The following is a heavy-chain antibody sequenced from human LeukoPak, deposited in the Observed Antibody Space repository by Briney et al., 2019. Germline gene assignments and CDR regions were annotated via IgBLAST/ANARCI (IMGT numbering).Heavy chain of an antibody. CDR1: GGSFSGYY. V-gene: IGHV4-34*01. CDR3: ARRYFDWLYDY. Sequence: PSETLSLTCAVCGGSFSGYYWSWIRQPPGKGLEWIGEINHSGSTNYNPSLKSRVTISVDTSKNQFSLKLSSVTAADTAVYYCARRYFDWLYDYWGQGTLVTVSS. D-gene: IGHD3-9*01. J-gene: IGHJ4*02. CDR2: INHSGST.